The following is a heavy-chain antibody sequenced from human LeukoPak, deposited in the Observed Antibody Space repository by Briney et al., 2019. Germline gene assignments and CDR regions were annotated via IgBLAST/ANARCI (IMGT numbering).Heavy chain of an antibody. Sequence: SETLSLTCAVYGGSFSGYYWSWIRQPPGKGLEWIGEINHSGSTNYNPSLKSRVTISVDTSKNQFSLKLSSVTAADTAVYYCARESVLRYFEFDPWGQGTLVTVSS. CDR2: INHSGST. D-gene: IGHD3-9*01. CDR1: GGSFSGYY. CDR3: ARESVLRYFEFDP. J-gene: IGHJ5*02. V-gene: IGHV4-34*01.